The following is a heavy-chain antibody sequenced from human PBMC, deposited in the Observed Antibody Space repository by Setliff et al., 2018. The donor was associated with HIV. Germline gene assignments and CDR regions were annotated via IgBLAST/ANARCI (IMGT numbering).Heavy chain of an antibody. J-gene: IGHJ4*02. V-gene: IGHV3-30*04. Sequence: GGSMRLSCAASGFTFSRYGMHWVRQAPGKGLEWVAFISYDGSKKYDADFVKGRFTISRDNSKNTLYLQMNSLRTDDTAVYYCARDPPGSGFHLDYWGQGTPVTVSS. CDR1: GFTFSRYG. CDR3: ARDPPGSGFHLDY. CDR2: ISYDGSKK. D-gene: IGHD5-12*01.